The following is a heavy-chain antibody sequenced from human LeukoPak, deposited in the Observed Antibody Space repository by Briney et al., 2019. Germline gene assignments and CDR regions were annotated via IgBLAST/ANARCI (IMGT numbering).Heavy chain of an antibody. J-gene: IGHJ3*02. CDR1: GFTFSSYG. CDR2: ISLSDSI. V-gene: IGHV3-23*01. D-gene: IGHD1/OR15-1a*01. Sequence: GGSLRLSCAAPGFTFSSYGMSWVRQAPGKGLEWFSLISLSDSIFYADSVKGRFTISRDNSESTVHLQMDGLRVDDTAVYYCAKVATPNTLDALDIWGQGTMVTVSS. CDR3: AKVATPNTLDALDI.